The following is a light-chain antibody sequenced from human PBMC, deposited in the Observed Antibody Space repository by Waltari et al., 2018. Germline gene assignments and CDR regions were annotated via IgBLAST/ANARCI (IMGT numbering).Light chain of an antibody. Sequence: IVLTQSPGTLSLSPGESATLSCRASQTLSKNYLAWYQQKPGQAPSLLIYGASSRAACIPDRFSGSGSGTYFALTISRLEPDDVAMYYCQQYGSSVLYTFGQGTKLEIK. CDR3: QQYGSSVLYT. V-gene: IGKV3-20*01. CDR1: QTLSKNY. J-gene: IGKJ2*01. CDR2: GAS.